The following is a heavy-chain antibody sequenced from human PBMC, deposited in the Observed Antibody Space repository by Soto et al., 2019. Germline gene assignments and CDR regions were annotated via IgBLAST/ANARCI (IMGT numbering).Heavy chain of an antibody. CDR2: IIPIFGTA. CDR3: ARGFVTYYYDSSGYSSDY. CDR1: GGTFSSYS. D-gene: IGHD3-22*01. J-gene: IGHJ4*02. Sequence: SVNVSCNASGGTFSSYSISWVRQAPGQGLEWMGGIIPIFGTANYAQKFQGRVTITADESTSTAYMELSSLRSEDTAVYYCARGFVTYYYDSSGYSSDYWGQGTLVTVSS. V-gene: IGHV1-69*13.